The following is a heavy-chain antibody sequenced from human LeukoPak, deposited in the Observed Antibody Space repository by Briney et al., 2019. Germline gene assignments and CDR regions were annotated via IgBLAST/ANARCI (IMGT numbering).Heavy chain of an antibody. J-gene: IGHJ4*02. Sequence: ASETLSLTCTVSGGSISSGSYYWSWIRQPPGKGLEWIGSIFHGGSTFYNPSLKSRVTMSVHTSKNQFSLKLISVTTADTAVYYCARGGDYGDLYRPLLVTYWGQGTLVTVSS. D-gene: IGHD4-17*01. V-gene: IGHV4-39*07. CDR3: ARGGDYGDLYRPLLVTY. CDR2: IFHGGST. CDR1: GGSISSGSYY.